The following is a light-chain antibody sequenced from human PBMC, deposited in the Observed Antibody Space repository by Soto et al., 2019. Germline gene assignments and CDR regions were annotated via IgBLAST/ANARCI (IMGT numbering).Light chain of an antibody. V-gene: IGLV2-23*02. Sequence: QSALTQPASVSGSPGQSITISCTGTSSDVGSYNLVSRYQQHPGKAPKLMIYEVSKRPSGVSNRFSGSKSGNTASLTISGLQAEDEADYYCCSYAGSSTYVFGTGDQGHRP. CDR1: SSDVGSYNL. J-gene: IGLJ1*01. CDR2: EVS. CDR3: CSYAGSSTYV.